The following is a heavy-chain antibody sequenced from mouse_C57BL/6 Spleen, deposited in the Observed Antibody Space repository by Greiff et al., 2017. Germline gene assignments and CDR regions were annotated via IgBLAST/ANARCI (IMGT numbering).Heavy chain of an antibody. D-gene: IGHD2-3*01. Sequence: EVQLQQSGPELVKPGASVKIPCKASGYTFTDYNMDWVKQSHGKSLEWIGDINPNNGGTIYNQKFKGKATLTVDKSSSTAYMELRSLTSEDTAVYYCARHDDYYAMDYWGQGTSVTVSS. CDR2: INPNNGGT. CDR1: GYTFTDYN. V-gene: IGHV1-18*01. CDR3: ARHDDYYAMDY. J-gene: IGHJ4*01.